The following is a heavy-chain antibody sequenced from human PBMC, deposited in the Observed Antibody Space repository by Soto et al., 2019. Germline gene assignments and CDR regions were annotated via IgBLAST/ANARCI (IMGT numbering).Heavy chain of an antibody. V-gene: IGHV4-61*08. CDR3: ARAGIEYSSSSHYFDY. Sequence: PSETLSLTCTVSGDSVSGGGAYWSWIRQHPGKGLEWIGYIYHSGSANYTPSLKSRVTISVDTSKNQFSLKLSSVTAADTAVYYCARAGIEYSSSSHYFDYWAQGTLVTVSS. CDR1: GDSVSGGGAY. J-gene: IGHJ4*02. D-gene: IGHD6-6*01. CDR2: IYHSGSA.